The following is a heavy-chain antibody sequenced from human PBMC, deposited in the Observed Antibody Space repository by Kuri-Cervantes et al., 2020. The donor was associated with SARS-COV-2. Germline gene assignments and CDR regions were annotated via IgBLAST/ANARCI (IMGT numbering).Heavy chain of an antibody. J-gene: IGHJ4*02. CDR1: GGSISSSSYY. V-gene: IGHV4-39*07. D-gene: IGHD6-13*01. CDR3: AREWAYIAAAALETDY. Sequence: GSLRLSCTVSGGSISSSSYYWGWIRQPPGKGLEWIGSIYYSGSTYYNPSLKSRVTISVDASKNQFSLKLNSVTAADTAVYYCAREWAYIAAAALETDYWGQGTLVTVSS. CDR2: IYYSGST.